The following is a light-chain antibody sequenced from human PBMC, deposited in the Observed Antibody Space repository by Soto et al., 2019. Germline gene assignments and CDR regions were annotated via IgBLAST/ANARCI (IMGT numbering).Light chain of an antibody. J-gene: IGLJ2*01. V-gene: IGLV2-14*01. Sequence: QSALTQPASVSGSPGQSITISCTGTSSDVGGYNYVSWYQHHPGKAPKLMLYEVHNRPSGVSNRFSGSKSGNTASLTISGLQAEDEADYYCNSYTSSSTLVFGGGTKVTAL. CDR2: EVH. CDR3: NSYTSSSTLV. CDR1: SSDVGGYNY.